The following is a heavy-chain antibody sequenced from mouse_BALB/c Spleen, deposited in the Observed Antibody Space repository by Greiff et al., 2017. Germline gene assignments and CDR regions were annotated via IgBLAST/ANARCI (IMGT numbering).Heavy chain of an antibody. J-gene: IGHJ3*01. Sequence: VQLQQSGAELMKPGASVKISCKATGYTFSSYWIEWVKQRPGHGLERIGEILPGSGSTNYNEKFKGKATFTADTSSNTAYMQLSSLTSEDSAVYYCARRDGYYQFAYWGQGTLVTVSA. CDR3: ARRDGYYQFAY. CDR1: GYTFSSYW. D-gene: IGHD2-3*01. V-gene: IGHV1-9*01. CDR2: ILPGSGST.